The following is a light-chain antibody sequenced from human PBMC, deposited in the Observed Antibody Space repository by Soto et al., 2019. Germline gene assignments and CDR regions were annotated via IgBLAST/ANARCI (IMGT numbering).Light chain of an antibody. CDR3: SSYAGSAGV. J-gene: IGLJ1*01. Sequence: QSVLTQPPSASGSPGQSVTISCTGTSSDVGGYNYVSWYQQHPGKAPKLMIYEVSKRPSGVPDRFSGSKSGNTASPTVSGLQAEDEADYYCSSYAGSAGVFGTGTKVTVL. CDR1: SSDVGGYNY. V-gene: IGLV2-8*01. CDR2: EVS.